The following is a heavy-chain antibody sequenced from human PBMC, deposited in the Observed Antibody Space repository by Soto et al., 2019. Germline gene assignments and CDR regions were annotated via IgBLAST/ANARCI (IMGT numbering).Heavy chain of an antibody. CDR1: GFTFSSYD. J-gene: IGHJ6*02. V-gene: IGHV3-13*01. D-gene: IGHD6-19*01. CDR3: ARDPGWYGMDV. Sequence: HPGGSLRLSCAASGFTFSSYDMHWVRQATGKGLEWVSAIGTAGDTYYPGSVKGRFTISRENAKNSLYLQMNSLRAEDTAVYYCARDPGWYGMDVWGQGTTVTVSS. CDR2: IGTAGDT.